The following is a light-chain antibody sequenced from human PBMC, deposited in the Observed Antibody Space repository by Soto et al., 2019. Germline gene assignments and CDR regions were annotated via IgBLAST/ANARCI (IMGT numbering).Light chain of an antibody. J-gene: IGKJ2*01. CDR1: QDISNH. V-gene: IGKV1-33*01. CDR3: QHYDTFPYT. Sequence: DIQMTQSPSSLSASVGDRVTITCQASQDISNHLNWYQQKPGKAPKLLIYDASTLESGVSSGFSGSGSGTEFTLTISSLRPDDFATYYCQHYDTFPYTFGQGTKLEIK. CDR2: DAS.